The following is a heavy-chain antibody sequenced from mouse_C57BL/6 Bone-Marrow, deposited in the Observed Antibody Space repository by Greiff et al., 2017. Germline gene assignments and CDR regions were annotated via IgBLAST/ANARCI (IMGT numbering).Heavy chain of an antibody. V-gene: IGHV1-64*01. J-gene: IGHJ4*01. CDR3: ARSYDYDDYTMDY. Sequence: QVQLQQSGAELVKPGASVKLSCKASGYTFTNYWMHWVKQRPGQGLEWIGMMHPNGGSPDYNEKFKSEATLSVDKSSRTAYMERSSLTSEDSAVYYWARSYDYDDYTMDYWGQGTSVTVSS. CDR2: MHPNGGSP. CDR1: GYTFTNYW. D-gene: IGHD2-4*01.